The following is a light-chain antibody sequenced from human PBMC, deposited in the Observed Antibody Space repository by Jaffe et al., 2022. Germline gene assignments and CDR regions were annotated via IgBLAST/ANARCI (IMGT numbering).Light chain of an antibody. CDR1: SSDVGGYNY. V-gene: IGLV2-8*01. Sequence: QSALTQPPSASGSPGQSVTISCTGTSSDVGGYNYVSWYQQHPGKAPKLIICEVSKRPSGVPDRFSGSKSGNTASLTVSGLQAEDEADYYCSSYAGSNNLVFGGGTKLTVL. CDR2: EVS. CDR3: SSYAGSNNLV. J-gene: IGLJ2*01.